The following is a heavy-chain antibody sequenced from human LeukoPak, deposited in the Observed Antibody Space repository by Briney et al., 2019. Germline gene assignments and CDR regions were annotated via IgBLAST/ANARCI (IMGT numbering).Heavy chain of an antibody. Sequence: SETLSLTCTVSGGSISSYYWSWIRQPPGKGLEWIGYIYYSGSTYYNPSLKSRVTISVDTSKNQFSLKLSSVTAADTAAYYCARVGITIFGVVIIYDAFDIWGQGTMVTVSS. CDR2: IYYSGST. J-gene: IGHJ3*02. V-gene: IGHV4-59*12. D-gene: IGHD3-3*01. CDR3: ARVGITIFGVVIIYDAFDI. CDR1: GGSISSYY.